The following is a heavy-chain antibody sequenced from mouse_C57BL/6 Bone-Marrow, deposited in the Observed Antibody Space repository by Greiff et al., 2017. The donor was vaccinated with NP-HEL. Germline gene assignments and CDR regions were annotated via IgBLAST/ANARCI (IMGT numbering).Heavy chain of an antibody. CDR1: GFTFSDYY. V-gene: IGHV5-12*01. CDR3: ARPPPKGYAMDY. CDR2: ISNGGGST. J-gene: IGHJ4*01. Sequence: EVKLMESGGGLVQPGGSLKLSCAASGFTFSDYYMYWVRQTPEKRLEWVAYISNGGGSTYYPDTVKGRFTISRDNAKNTLYLQMSRLKSEDTAMYYCARPPPKGYAMDYWGQGTSVTVSS.